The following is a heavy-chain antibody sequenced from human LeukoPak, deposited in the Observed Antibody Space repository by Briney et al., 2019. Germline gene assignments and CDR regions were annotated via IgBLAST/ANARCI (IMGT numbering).Heavy chain of an antibody. V-gene: IGHV3-48*04. CDR3: ARDTNQYSRFDY. Sequence: GGSLRLSCAASGFTFSSYSMNWVRQAPGKGLEWASYISSSSSTIYYADSVKGRFTISRDNAKNSLYLQMNSLRAEDTAVYYCARDTNQYSRFDYWGQGTLVTVSS. CDR2: ISSSSSTI. J-gene: IGHJ4*02. CDR1: GFTFSSYS. D-gene: IGHD6-6*01.